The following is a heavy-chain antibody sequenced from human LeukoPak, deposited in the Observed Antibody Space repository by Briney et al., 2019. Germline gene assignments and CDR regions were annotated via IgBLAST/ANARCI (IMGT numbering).Heavy chain of an antibody. D-gene: IGHD6-13*01. CDR1: GYTFTGYY. V-gene: IGHV1-2*04. CDR2: INPNSGGT. CDR3: ARARQQLIIYNWFDP. Sequence: ASVKVSCKASGYTFTGYYMHWVRQAPGQGLEWMGWINPNSGGTNYAQKFQGWVTMTRDTSISTAYMELSRLRSDDTAVYYCARARQQLIIYNWFDPWGQGTLVTVSS. J-gene: IGHJ5*02.